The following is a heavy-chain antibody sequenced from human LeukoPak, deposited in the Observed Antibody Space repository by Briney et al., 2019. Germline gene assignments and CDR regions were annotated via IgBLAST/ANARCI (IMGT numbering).Heavy chain of an antibody. V-gene: IGHV3-21*01. J-gene: IGHJ4*02. D-gene: IGHD6-19*01. CDR2: ISSSSSYI. CDR3: ARDRSDRLAVAGSSAFDD. Sequence: GSSLLLSCAASGFTFSSYSMNWVGQAPGKGLEWDSSISSSSSYIYYADSVKGRFTISRDNPKNSPDLQMHSLRAEDTAVYYCARDRSDRLAVAGSSAFDDWGQGTLVTASS. CDR1: GFTFSSYS.